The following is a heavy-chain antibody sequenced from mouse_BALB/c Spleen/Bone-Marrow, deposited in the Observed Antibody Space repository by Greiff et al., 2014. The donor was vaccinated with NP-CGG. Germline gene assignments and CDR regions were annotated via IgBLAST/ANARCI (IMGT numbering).Heavy chain of an antibody. J-gene: IGHJ4*01. Sequence: LQESGAELVRPGASVKLSCTTSGYIFTSYWIHWVKQRSGQGLEWIARIYPGTGTTFYNEKFKGKATLTADQSSSTAYLQFSSLKSEDSAVYFCAREYGNYNYALDYWGQGTSVTVSS. CDR2: IYPGTGTT. CDR1: GYIFTSYW. CDR3: AREYGNYNYALDY. V-gene: IGHV1S132*01. D-gene: IGHD2-10*02.